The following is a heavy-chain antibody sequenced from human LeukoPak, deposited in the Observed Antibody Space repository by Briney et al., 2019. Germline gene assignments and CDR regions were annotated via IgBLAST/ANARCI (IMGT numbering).Heavy chain of an antibody. D-gene: IGHD6-19*01. J-gene: IGHJ6*02. CDR1: GGTFSSYA. Sequence: ASVKVSCKASGGTFSSYAISWVRQAPGQGLEWMGRIIPILGIANYAQKFQGRVTITADKSTGTAYMELSSLRSEDTAVYYCVTPDPGLGKYSSGWYVDYYYYGMDVWGQGTTVTVSS. CDR2: IIPILGIA. V-gene: IGHV1-69*04. CDR3: VTPDPGLGKYSSGWYVDYYYYGMDV.